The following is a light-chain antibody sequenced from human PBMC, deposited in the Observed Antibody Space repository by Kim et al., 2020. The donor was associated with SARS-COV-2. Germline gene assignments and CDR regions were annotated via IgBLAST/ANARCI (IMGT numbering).Light chain of an antibody. Sequence: SSELTQDPAVSVALGQTVRITCQGDSLRSYYASWYQQKPGQAPVLVIYGKNNRPSGNPERISGSSPGNTASLTIPGAPAEDEAYYFCTSRDSSGNHRVFG. CDR2: GKN. CDR3: TSRDSSGNHRV. CDR1: SLRSYY. V-gene: IGLV3-19*01. J-gene: IGLJ3*02.